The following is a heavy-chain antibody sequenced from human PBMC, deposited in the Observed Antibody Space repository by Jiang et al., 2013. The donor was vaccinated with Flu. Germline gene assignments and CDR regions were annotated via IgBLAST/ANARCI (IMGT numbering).Heavy chain of an antibody. V-gene: IGHV4-59*01. CDR1: GGSISTYC. CDR2: IYYSGST. CDR3: ARTHERVVVSNWFDP. D-gene: IGHD3-22*01. J-gene: IGHJ5*02. Sequence: PGLVKPSXTLSLTCTVSGGSISTYCWSWIRQPPGKGLEWIGYIYYSGSTNYNPSLKSRVTISVDTSKNQFSLKLSSVTAADTAVYYCARTHERVVVSNWFDPWGQGTLVTVSS.